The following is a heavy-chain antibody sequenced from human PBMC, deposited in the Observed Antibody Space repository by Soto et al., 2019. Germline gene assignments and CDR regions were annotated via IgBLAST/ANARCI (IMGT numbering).Heavy chain of an antibody. CDR1: GGSISSGGYY. Sequence: QVQLQESGPGLVKPSQTLSLTCTVTGGSISSGGYYWRWIRQHPEKGLEWIGYIYYSGGPYHNPSLRSRVTISVDTSKNQFSLKLTSVTAADTALYYCARDKGGYGSIIDSWGQGTLLTVSS. CDR3: ARDKGGYGSIIDS. J-gene: IGHJ4*02. D-gene: IGHD6-13*01. V-gene: IGHV4-31*03. CDR2: IYYSGGP.